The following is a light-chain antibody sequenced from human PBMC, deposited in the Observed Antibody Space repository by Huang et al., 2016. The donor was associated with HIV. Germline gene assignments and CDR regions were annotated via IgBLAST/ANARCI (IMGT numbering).Light chain of an antibody. CDR2: DAS. CDR3: QQYDNLLT. V-gene: IGKV1-33*01. CDR1: PYISTS. J-gene: IGKJ4*01. Sequence: DIQLTQSPSSLGASVGDRVTITCQASPYISTSLNCYQQKPGKPPKLLIYDASILETGVPSTFSGSGSGTDVTFTISSLQPEDIATYYCQQYDNLLTFGGGTKVEIK.